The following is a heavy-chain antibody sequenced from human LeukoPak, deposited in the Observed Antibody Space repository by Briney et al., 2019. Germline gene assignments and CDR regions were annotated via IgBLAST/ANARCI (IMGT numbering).Heavy chain of an antibody. CDR2: IYYSGST. Sequence: SETLSLTCTVSGGSISSSSYYWGWIRQPPGKGLEWIGSIYYSGSTYYNPSLKSRVTISVDTSKNQFSLKPSSVTAADTAVYYCARHGSAAAREFDYWGQGTLVTVSS. CDR1: GGSISSSSYY. V-gene: IGHV4-39*01. J-gene: IGHJ4*02. CDR3: ARHGSAAAREFDY. D-gene: IGHD6-13*01.